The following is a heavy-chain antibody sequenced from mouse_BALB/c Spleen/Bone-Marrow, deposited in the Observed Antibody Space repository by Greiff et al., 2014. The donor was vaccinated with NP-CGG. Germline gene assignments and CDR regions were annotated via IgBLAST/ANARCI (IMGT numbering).Heavy chain of an antibody. CDR3: AQGYDWAMDY. V-gene: IGHV14-3*02. CDR2: IDPANGNT. Sequence: EVQLQQSGAELVKPGASVKLSCTASGFNIKDTYMHWVKQRPEQGLEWIGRIDPANGNTKYDPKFQGKATITADTSSNTAYLQLNSLTSEDTAVDYCAQGYDWAMDYWGQGTSVTVSS. CDR1: GFNIKDTY. D-gene: IGHD2-14*01. J-gene: IGHJ4*01.